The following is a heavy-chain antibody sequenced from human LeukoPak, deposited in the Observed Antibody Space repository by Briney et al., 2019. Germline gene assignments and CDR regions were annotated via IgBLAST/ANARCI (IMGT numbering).Heavy chain of an antibody. D-gene: IGHD3-10*01. CDR2: ISGSGRST. J-gene: IGHJ4*02. CDR1: GFTFSSYA. CDR3: AKDQGFGDPPSDY. V-gene: IGHV3-23*01. Sequence: GGSLRLSCAASGFTFSSYAMSWVRRAPGKGLEWVSAISGSGRSTYYADSVKGRFTISRDNSKNTLYLQMNSLRAEDTAIYYCAKDQGFGDPPSDYWGQGTLVTVSS.